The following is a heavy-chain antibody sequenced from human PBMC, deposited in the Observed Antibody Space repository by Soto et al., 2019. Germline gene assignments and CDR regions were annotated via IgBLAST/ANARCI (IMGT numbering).Heavy chain of an antibody. D-gene: IGHD2-15*01. Sequence: SENLSLTCIFSDGSISISYWSWIRQPPGKGLEYIGYIYFTGSTNYNPSLKSRVTISVDTSKTQFSLNLRSVTAADTAVYYCARLGFCSGGNCYSDWFDPWGQGALVTVS. CDR2: IYFTGST. J-gene: IGHJ5*02. V-gene: IGHV4-59*01. CDR3: ARLGFCSGGNCYSDWFDP. CDR1: DGSISISY.